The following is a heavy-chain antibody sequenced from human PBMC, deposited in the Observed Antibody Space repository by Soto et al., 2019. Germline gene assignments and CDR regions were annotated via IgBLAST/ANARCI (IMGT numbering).Heavy chain of an antibody. V-gene: IGHV3-23*01. CDR3: ATSQITIFGVVTQRFDY. D-gene: IGHD3-3*01. CDR1: GFTFSSYA. Sequence: GGSLRLSCAASGFTFSSYAMSWVRQAPGKGLEWVSAISGSGGSTYYADSVKGRFTISRDNSKNTLYLQMNSLRAEDTAVYYCATSQITIFGVVTQRFDYWGQGTLVTVSS. J-gene: IGHJ4*02. CDR2: ISGSGGST.